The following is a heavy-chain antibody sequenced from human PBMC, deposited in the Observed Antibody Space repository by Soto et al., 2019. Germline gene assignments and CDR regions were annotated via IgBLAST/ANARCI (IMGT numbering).Heavy chain of an antibody. J-gene: IGHJ4*02. D-gene: IGHD3-22*01. CDR2: IYYSGST. V-gene: IGHV4-30-4*01. Sequence: SETLSLTCTVSGGSISSGDYYWSWIRQPPGKGLEWIGYIYYSGSTYYNPSLKSRVTISVDTSKNQFSLKLSSVTAADTAVYYCARGLYDSSGYYFDYWGQGTLVTVSS. CDR3: ARGLYDSSGYYFDY. CDR1: GGSISSGDYY.